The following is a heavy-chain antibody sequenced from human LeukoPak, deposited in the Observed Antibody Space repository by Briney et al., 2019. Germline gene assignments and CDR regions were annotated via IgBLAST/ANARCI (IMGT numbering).Heavy chain of an antibody. CDR2: IYYSGST. CDR1: GGSVSSGSYY. CDR3: AQERYDSSGYAIGY. J-gene: IGHJ4*02. V-gene: IGHV4-61*01. Sequence: SETLSLTCTVSGGSVSSGSYYWSWIRQPPGKGLEWIGYIYYSGSTNYNPSLKSRVTISVDTSKNQFSLKLSSVTAADTAVYYCAQERYDSSGYAIGYWGQGTLVTVSS. D-gene: IGHD3-22*01.